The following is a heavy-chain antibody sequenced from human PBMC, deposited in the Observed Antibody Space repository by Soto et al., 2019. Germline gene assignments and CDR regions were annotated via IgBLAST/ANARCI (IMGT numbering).Heavy chain of an antibody. J-gene: IGHJ6*02. CDR3: AKDGTAAGIHYYGMDV. CDR1: GFTFSGYG. D-gene: IGHD6-13*01. CDR2: IDRSGAST. V-gene: IGHV3-23*01. Sequence: PGGSLILSCAASGFTFSGYGMSWVRQSPGRGLEWVSTIDRSGASTFYGDSVKGRFTISRDNAKSTVSLQMNSLRAEDPGVYYCAKDGTAAGIHYYGMDVWGQGTTVTVSS.